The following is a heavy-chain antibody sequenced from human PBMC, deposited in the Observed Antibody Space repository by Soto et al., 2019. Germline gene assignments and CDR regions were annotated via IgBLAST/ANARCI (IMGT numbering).Heavy chain of an antibody. V-gene: IGHV3-30*18. Sequence: QVQLVVSGGGVVQPGRSLRVSCAASGFSVRYSGMHWVRQAPGKGLEWVAVISEDGNKKFYADSVKGRFTISRDSSNNTLSLETNNLRAEDTAVYYCAKSCNDSSGYPGWFDPWGQGTRVIVSS. CDR3: AKSCNDSSGYPGWFDP. J-gene: IGHJ5*02. CDR2: ISEDGNKK. D-gene: IGHD3-22*01. CDR1: GFSVRYSG.